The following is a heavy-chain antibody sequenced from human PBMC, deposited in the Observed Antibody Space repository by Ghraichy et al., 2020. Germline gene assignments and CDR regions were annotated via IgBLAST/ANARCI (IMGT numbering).Heavy chain of an antibody. CDR1: GMSFSSYW. D-gene: IGHD7-27*01. J-gene: IGHJ4*02. CDR2: ISTEGRTI. V-gene: IGHV3-74*01. CDR3: VSNVNWGFPGYFNY. Sequence: GGSLRLSCAASGMSFSSYWMYWVRQAPGKGLEWVSYISTEGRTIDYADSVKGRFTVSRDNAKNTLYLQMDNLRVEDTAVYYCVSNVNWGFPGYFNYWGQGILVTVSS.